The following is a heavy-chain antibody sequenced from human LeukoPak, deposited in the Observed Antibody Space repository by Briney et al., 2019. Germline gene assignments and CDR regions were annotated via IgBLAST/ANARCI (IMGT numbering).Heavy chain of an antibody. V-gene: IGHV1-46*01. CDR3: ATASMVWGDYFDY. Sequence: GASVKVSCKASGYTFTSYYMHWVRQAPGQGLEWMGIINPSGGSTSYAQKFQGRVTMTRDMSTSTVYMELSSLRSEDTAVYYCATASMVWGDYFDYWGQGTLVTVSS. J-gene: IGHJ4*02. D-gene: IGHD3-10*01. CDR1: GYTFTSYY. CDR2: INPSGGST.